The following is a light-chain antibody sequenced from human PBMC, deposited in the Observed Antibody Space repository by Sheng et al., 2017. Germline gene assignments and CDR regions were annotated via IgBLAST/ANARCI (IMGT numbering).Light chain of an antibody. CDR3: QRYDSAPRT. CDR2: EAY. CDR1: QGLSTY. V-gene: IGKV1-27*01. J-gene: IGKJ3*01. Sequence: DIQMTQSPSSLSASVGDRVTITCRASQGLSTYLAWYQQRPGKVPKLLIYEAYNLRSGVPSRFSGSGSGTDFTLTISSLQPEDVATYYCQRYDSAPRTFGP.